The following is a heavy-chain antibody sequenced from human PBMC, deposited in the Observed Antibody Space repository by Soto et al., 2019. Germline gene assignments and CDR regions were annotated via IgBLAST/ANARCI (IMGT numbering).Heavy chain of an antibody. J-gene: IGHJ4*02. D-gene: IGHD2-2*01. CDR3: VREDSIIIPAVSDF. CDR2: VSKSDYT. CDR1: GFTFNNYG. V-gene: IGHV3-21*01. Sequence: GGSLRLSCVVSGFTFNNYGINWVRQAPGKGLEWVSTVSKSDYTYYSDSVKGRFTISRDNAKNSVSLQMNTLRAEDTAVYYCVREDSIIIPAVSDFWGQGTLVTVYS.